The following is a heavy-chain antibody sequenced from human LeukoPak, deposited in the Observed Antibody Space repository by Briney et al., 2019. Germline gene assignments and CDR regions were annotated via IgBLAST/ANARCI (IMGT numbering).Heavy chain of an antibody. Sequence: ASVTVSCKASGFTFTSSAVQWVRQAREQRLEWIGWIVVGSGNTNYAQKFQERVTITRDMSTSTAYMELSSLRSEDTAVYYCAAAGTVVTPYYYYGMDVWGQGTTVTVSS. V-gene: IGHV1-58*01. D-gene: IGHD4-23*01. CDR1: GFTFTSSA. CDR2: IVVGSGNT. J-gene: IGHJ6*02. CDR3: AAAGTVVTPYYYYGMDV.